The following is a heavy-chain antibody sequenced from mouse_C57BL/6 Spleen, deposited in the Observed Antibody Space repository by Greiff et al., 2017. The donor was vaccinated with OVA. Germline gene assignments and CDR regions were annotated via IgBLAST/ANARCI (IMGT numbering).Heavy chain of an antibody. CDR3: ARQYYYGDYFDY. D-gene: IGHD1-1*01. Sequence: EVKLVESGGDLVKPGGSLKLSCAASGFTFSSYGMSWVRQTPDKRLEWVATISSGGSYTYYPDSVKGRFTISRDNAKNTLYLQMSSLKSEDTAMYYCARQYYYGDYFDYWGQGTTLTVSS. J-gene: IGHJ2*01. V-gene: IGHV5-6*01. CDR2: ISSGGSYT. CDR1: GFTFSSYG.